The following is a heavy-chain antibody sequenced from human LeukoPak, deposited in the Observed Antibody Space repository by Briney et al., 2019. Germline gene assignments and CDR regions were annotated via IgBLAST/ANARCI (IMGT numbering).Heavy chain of an antibody. D-gene: IGHD3-3*01. Sequence: SETLSLTCAVYGGSFSGYYWSWIRQPPGKGLEWIGEINHSGSTNYNPSLKSRVTISVDTSKNQFSLKLSSVTAADTAVYYCVRARPYPYYDFWSGYHPTTSYGMDVWGQGTTVTVSS. CDR3: VRARPYPYYDFWSGYHPTTSYGMDV. CDR1: GGSFSGYY. V-gene: IGHV4-34*01. J-gene: IGHJ6*02. CDR2: INHSGST.